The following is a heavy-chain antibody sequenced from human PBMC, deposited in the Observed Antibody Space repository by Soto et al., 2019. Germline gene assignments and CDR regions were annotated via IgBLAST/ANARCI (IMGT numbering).Heavy chain of an antibody. D-gene: IGHD6-19*01. CDR3: AKVGYSGWNFDY. J-gene: IGHJ4*02. Sequence: GGSLRLSCAASGFTFSSYWMTWVRQAPGKGLEWVANINQDGSVKYYVDSVKGRLTISRDNAKNSVFLQMDSLRVEDTAVYYCAKVGYSGWNFDYWGQGTLVTVSS. CDR1: GFTFSSYW. V-gene: IGHV3-7*01. CDR2: INQDGSVK.